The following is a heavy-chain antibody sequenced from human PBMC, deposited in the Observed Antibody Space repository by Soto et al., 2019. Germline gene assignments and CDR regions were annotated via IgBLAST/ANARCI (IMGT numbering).Heavy chain of an antibody. Sequence: SETLSLTCTVSGGSISSYYWSWIRQPPGKGLEWIGYIYYSGSTNYNPSLKSRVTISVDTSKNQFSLKLSSVTAADTAVYYCARCTLRYFDWLGLENYYYYGMDVWGQGTTVTVSS. CDR2: IYYSGST. V-gene: IGHV4-59*08. CDR1: GGSISSYY. D-gene: IGHD3-9*01. J-gene: IGHJ6*02. CDR3: ARCTLRYFDWLGLENYYYYGMDV.